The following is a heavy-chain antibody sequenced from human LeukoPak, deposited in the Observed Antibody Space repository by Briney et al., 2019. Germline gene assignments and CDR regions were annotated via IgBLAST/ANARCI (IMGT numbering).Heavy chain of an antibody. CDR2: ISAFNGNT. CDR1: GYSFTTYG. V-gene: IGHV1-18*01. CDR3: ARDFCSSTSCYFDS. Sequence: ASVKVSCKASGYSFTTYGITWVRQAPGQGLEWMGWISAFNGNTNYAQKLQGRVTMTTDTATSTAYMELRSLRSDDAAVYYCARDFCSSTSCYFDSWGQGTLVTVSS. J-gene: IGHJ4*02. D-gene: IGHD2-2*01.